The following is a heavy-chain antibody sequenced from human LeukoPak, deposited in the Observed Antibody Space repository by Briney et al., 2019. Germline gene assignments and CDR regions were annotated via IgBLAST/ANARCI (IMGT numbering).Heavy chain of an antibody. J-gene: IGHJ4*02. V-gene: IGHV3-21*01. CDR3: ARGDYYDSSGPDY. Sequence: GGSLRLSCAASGFTFSSYSMNWVRQAPGKGLEWVSSISSSSSYIYYADSVKGRFTISRVNAKNSLYLQMNSLRAEDTAVYYCARGDYYDSSGPDYWGQGTLVTVSS. CDR2: ISSSSSYI. D-gene: IGHD3-22*01. CDR1: GFTFSSYS.